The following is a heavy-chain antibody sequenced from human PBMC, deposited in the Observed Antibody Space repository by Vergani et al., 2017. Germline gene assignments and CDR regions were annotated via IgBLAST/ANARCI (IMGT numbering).Heavy chain of an antibody. CDR1: GFTFSSYS. D-gene: IGHD5-18*01. V-gene: IGHV3-21*01. CDR2: ISSSSSYI. CDR3: ARDREAQLWGLFDP. J-gene: IGHJ5*02. Sequence: VQLVESGGGVVQPGRSLRLSCAASGFTFSSYSMNWVRQAPGKGLEWVSSISSSSSYIYYANSVKGRFTISRDNAKNSLYLQMNSLRAEDTAVYYCARDREAQLWGLFDPWGQGTLVTVSS.